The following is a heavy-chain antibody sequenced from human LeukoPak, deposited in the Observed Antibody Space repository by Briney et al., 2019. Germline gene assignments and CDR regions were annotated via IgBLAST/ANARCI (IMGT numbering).Heavy chain of an antibody. V-gene: IGHV4-39*01. J-gene: IGHJ4*02. CDR1: GGSISSSSYY. CDR2: IYYSGST. CDR3: ARDYGDLNY. Sequence: PSETLSLTCTVSGGSISSSSYYWGWVRQPPGKGLEWIGSIYYSGSTYYNLSLKSRVTISVDTSKNQFSLKLSSVTAADTAVYYCARDYGDLNYWGQGTLVTVSS. D-gene: IGHD4/OR15-4a*01.